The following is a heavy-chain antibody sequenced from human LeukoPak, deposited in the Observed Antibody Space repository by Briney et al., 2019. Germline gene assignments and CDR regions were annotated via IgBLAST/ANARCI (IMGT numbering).Heavy chain of an antibody. CDR3: AKGGAIDY. V-gene: IGHV3-30*18. CDR2: ISYDGSNK. D-gene: IGHD1-26*01. J-gene: IGHJ4*02. Sequence: GRSLRLSCAASGFTFSSYGMHWVRQAPGKGLEWVAVISYDGSNKYYADSVKGRFTISRDNSKNTPYLQMNSLRAEDTAVYYCAKGGAIDYWGQGTLVTVSS. CDR1: GFTFSSYG.